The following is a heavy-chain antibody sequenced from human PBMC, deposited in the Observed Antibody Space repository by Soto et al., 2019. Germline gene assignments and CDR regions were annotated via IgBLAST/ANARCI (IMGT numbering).Heavy chain of an antibody. J-gene: IGHJ4*02. Sequence: PSETLSLTCAVYGGSFRGYYWSWIRQPPGKGLEWIGEINHSGSTNYNPSLKSRVTISVDTSKNQFSLKLSSVTAADTAVYYCARGGYEGYCSGGSCYPSDYWGQGTLVTVSS. CDR2: INHSGST. V-gene: IGHV4-34*01. CDR3: ARGGYEGYCSGGSCYPSDY. CDR1: GGSFRGYY. D-gene: IGHD2-15*01.